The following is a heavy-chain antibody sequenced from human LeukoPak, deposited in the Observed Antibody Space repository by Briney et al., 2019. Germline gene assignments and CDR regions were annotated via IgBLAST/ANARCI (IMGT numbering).Heavy chain of an antibody. J-gene: IGHJ3*02. Sequence: GGSLRLSCAASGFSFSDYFMIWIRQAPGKGLEWISYISGNSVFTNYADSVQGRFTISRDNAENSLYLQMNSLSAEDTAVYYCARDRVAVRGDSGYDPVFDIWGQGTVVTVSS. D-gene: IGHD5-12*01. CDR3: ARDRVAVRGDSGYDPVFDI. CDR1: GFSFSDYF. V-gene: IGHV3-11*05. CDR2: ISGNSVFT.